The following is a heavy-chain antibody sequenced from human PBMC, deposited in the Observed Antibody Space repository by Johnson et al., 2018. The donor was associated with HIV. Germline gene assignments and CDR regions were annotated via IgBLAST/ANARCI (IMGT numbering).Heavy chain of an antibody. CDR3: ARDQSEVDAFDI. V-gene: IGHV3-23*04. Sequence: EKLVESGGGVVQPGGSLRLSCAASGFTFSSYAMSWVRQAPGKGLEWVSAISGSGGSTYYADSVKGRFTISRDNAKNSLFLQMSSLRAEDTAVYYCARDQSEVDAFDIWGQGTMVTVSS. CDR2: ISGSGGST. CDR1: GFTFSSYA. J-gene: IGHJ3*02.